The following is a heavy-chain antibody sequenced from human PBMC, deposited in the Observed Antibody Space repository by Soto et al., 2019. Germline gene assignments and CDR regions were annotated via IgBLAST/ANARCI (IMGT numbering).Heavy chain of an antibody. CDR2: IYYSGST. Sequence: QLQLQESGPGLVKPSETLSLTCTVSGGSISSSSYYWGWIRQPPGKGLEWIGSIYYSGSTYYNPSLKSRVTISVDTSKNQFSLKLSSVTAADTAVYYCARGYSSGWYPFDCWGQGTLVTVSS. D-gene: IGHD6-19*01. V-gene: IGHV4-39*01. CDR3: ARGYSSGWYPFDC. CDR1: GGSISSSSYY. J-gene: IGHJ4*02.